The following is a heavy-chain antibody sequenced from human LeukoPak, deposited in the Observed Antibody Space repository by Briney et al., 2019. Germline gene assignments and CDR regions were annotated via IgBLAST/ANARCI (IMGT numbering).Heavy chain of an antibody. CDR3: ASRRSGWPNDAFDI. D-gene: IGHD6-19*01. CDR2: ISPSGGNR. CDR1: GFIFGGYT. Sequence: GGSLRLSCAGSGFIFGGYTMNWVRQAPGKGLEWLSYISPSGGNRFYADSVKGRFTISRDNAKNSVFLQMNDLRAGDTALYYCASRRSGWPNDAFDIWGQGTMVIVTS. J-gene: IGHJ3*02. V-gene: IGHV3-48*04.